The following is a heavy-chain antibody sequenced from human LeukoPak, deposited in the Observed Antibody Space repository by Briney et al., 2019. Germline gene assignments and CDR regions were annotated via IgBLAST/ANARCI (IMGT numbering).Heavy chain of an antibody. D-gene: IGHD1-26*01. CDR1: GFTFSAYW. Sequence: PGGSLRLSCAASGFTFSAYWMSWVRQAPGKGLEWVANIKQGGSEKYYVDSVKGRFTISRDDAENSVYLQMNSLRAEDTAVYYCARTRGSYFFDYWGQGTRVTVSS. J-gene: IGHJ4*02. CDR3: ARTRGSYFFDY. CDR2: IKQGGSEK. V-gene: IGHV3-7*05.